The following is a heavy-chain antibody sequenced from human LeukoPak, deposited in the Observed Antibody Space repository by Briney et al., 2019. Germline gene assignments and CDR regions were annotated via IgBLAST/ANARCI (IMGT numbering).Heavy chain of an antibody. CDR3: ARDPSLLSSGWPMDS. J-gene: IGHJ4*02. D-gene: IGHD6-19*01. Sequence: GGSLRLSCVGSGFTFSSYSMNWVRQTPGKGLEWISSISSNSGRISYADSVQGRITISRDNANNSLSLQMNSLRAEDTALYYCARDPSLLSSGWPMDSWGRGTLVTVSS. V-gene: IGHV3-21*01. CDR1: GFTFSSYS. CDR2: ISSNSGRI.